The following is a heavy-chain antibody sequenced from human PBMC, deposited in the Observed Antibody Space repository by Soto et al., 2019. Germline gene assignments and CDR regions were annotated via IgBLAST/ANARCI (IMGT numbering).Heavy chain of an antibody. D-gene: IGHD3-10*01. CDR3: AAQPGGGGY. CDR2: IYSGGYT. CDR1: GFTVSNNY. Sequence: EVQLVESGGGLIQPGGSLRLSCAVSGFTVSNNYMSWVRQAPGKGLEGVSVIYSGGYTAYGDSVKGRFTISRDNSKNTLILQMNTRGADHAAVFFCAAQPGGGGYWGQGTLVTVSS. V-gene: IGHV3-53*01. J-gene: IGHJ4*02.